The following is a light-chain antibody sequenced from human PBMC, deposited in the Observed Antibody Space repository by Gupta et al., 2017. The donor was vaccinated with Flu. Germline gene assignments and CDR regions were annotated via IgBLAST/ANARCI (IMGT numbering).Light chain of an antibody. J-gene: IGLJ3*02. CDR2: NDN. CDR1: SPNIGGRT. CDR3: AAWDDHLSGPV. Sequence: QSVLCQPPSASGTPGQTLTISCSGNSPNIGGRTVNWYQQFSGATPKLLIYNDNYRPSGVPDRFSASKSGTSASLAITGLQSEDEAVYYCAAWDDHLSGPVFGGGTMLTVL. V-gene: IGLV1-44*01.